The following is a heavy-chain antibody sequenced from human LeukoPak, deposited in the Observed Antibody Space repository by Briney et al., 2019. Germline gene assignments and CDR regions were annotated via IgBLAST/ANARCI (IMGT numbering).Heavy chain of an antibody. CDR3: AHISSSGCSGGSCYRWFLGHYYFDY. Sequence: ESGPTLVNPTQTLTLTCTFSGFSLSTSGVGVGWIRQPPGKALEWLALIYWDDDKRYSPSLKSRLTITKDTSKNQVVLTMTNMDPVDTATYYCAHISSSGCSGGSCYRWFLGHYYFDYWGQGTLVTVSS. J-gene: IGHJ4*02. V-gene: IGHV2-5*02. CDR2: IYWDDDK. D-gene: IGHD2-15*01. CDR1: GFSLSTSGVG.